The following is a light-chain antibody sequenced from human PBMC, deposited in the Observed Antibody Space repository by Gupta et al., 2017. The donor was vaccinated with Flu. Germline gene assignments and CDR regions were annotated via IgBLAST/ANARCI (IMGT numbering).Light chain of an antibody. CDR2: STN. CDR1: SSNIGSNT. Sequence: SVLTHLPSASGTPGQRVPLSCSGSSSNIGSNTVNWYQQLPGTAPKLLIYSTNQRPSGVPDRFSGSKSGTSASLAISGLQSEDEADYYCAAWDDSLNGLVFGGGTKLTVL. CDR3: AAWDDSLNGLV. V-gene: IGLV1-44*01. J-gene: IGLJ3*02.